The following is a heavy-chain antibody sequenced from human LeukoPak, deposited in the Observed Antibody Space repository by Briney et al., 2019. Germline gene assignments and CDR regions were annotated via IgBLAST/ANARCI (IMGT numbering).Heavy chain of an antibody. CDR2: INHSGGT. CDR1: GGSFSGFY. V-gene: IGHV4-34*01. D-gene: IGHD1-26*01. J-gene: IGHJ3*02. CDR3: ARAELKGGGAFDI. Sequence: PSETLSLTCAVYGGSFSGFYWSWIRQPPGKGLEWIGDINHSGGTNYIPSLKSRVTISVDTSKNQFSLKLSSVTAADTAVYYCARAELKGGGAFDIWGQGTMVTVSS.